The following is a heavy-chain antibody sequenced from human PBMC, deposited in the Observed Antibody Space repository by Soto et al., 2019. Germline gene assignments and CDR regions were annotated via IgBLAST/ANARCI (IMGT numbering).Heavy chain of an antibody. CDR1: GGSISSSSYY. CDR2: IYYTGRI. V-gene: IGHV4-61*03. J-gene: IGHJ4*02. D-gene: IGHD1-26*01. CDR3: ARGLGPTSLPQRFDF. Sequence: PSETLSLTCTVSGGSISSSSYYWGWIRQPPGKGLEWIGYIYYTGRITYNPSPKSPVTISIDTSRNYFSLTLTSVTAADTAVYYCARGLGPTSLPQRFDFWGQGALVTVSS.